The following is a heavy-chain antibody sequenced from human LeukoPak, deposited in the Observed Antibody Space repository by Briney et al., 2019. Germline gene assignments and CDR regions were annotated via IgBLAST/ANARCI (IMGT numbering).Heavy chain of an antibody. J-gene: IGHJ5*02. Sequence: GASVKVSCKASGGTFSSYATSWVRQAPGQGLEWMGRIIPIFGTANYAQKFQGRVTITTDESTSTAYMELSSLRSEDTAVYYCARDRYYYGSGSHWFDPWGQGTLVTVSS. D-gene: IGHD3-10*01. CDR1: GGTFSSYA. CDR3: ARDRYYYGSGSHWFDP. CDR2: IIPIFGTA. V-gene: IGHV1-69*05.